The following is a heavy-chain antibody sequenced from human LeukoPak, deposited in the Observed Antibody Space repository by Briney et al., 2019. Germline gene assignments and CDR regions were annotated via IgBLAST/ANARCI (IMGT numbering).Heavy chain of an antibody. Sequence: SETLSLTCAVYGGSFSGYYWSWIRQSPGKGLECIGYIHYTGSTNYNPSLKSRVTISVDTSKNQFSLKLSSVTAADTAVYYCASVKYCGGDCYALDYWGQGTLVTVSS. CDR1: GGSFSGYY. CDR3: ASVKYCGGDCYALDY. J-gene: IGHJ4*02. CDR2: IHYTGST. D-gene: IGHD2-21*02. V-gene: IGHV4-59*08.